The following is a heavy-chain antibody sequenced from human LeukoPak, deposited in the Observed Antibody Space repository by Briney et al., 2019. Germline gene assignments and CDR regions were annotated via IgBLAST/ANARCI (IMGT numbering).Heavy chain of an antibody. CDR2: IYSSGST. Sequence: PSETLSLTYTVSGGSISSYFWTWIRQPAGKGLEWIGRIYSSGSTNYNPSLKSRVTKSVDTSKNQFSLKLSSVTAADTAVYYCARTGYSSSWKDYFDYWGQGTLVTVSS. D-gene: IGHD6-13*01. CDR3: ARTGYSSSWKDYFDY. J-gene: IGHJ4*02. V-gene: IGHV4-4*07. CDR1: GGSISSYF.